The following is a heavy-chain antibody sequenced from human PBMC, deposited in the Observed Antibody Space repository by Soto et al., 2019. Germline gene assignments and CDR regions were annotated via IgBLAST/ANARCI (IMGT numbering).Heavy chain of an antibody. CDR2: INPSSSHI. J-gene: IGHJ3*01. CDR1: GFTFSTYH. V-gene: IGHV3-21*01. Sequence: EVQLVESGGGLVMPGGSLRLSCAASGFTFSTYHMNWVRQAPGKGLEWVSSINPSSSHIYYADSVRGRFTISRDNSKNSMGLQVKRLRTEDGAVYYCARGYCAGGGCYLRLQATDVWGQGTMVTVSS. CDR3: ARGYCAGGGCYLRLQATDV. D-gene: IGHD2-8*02.